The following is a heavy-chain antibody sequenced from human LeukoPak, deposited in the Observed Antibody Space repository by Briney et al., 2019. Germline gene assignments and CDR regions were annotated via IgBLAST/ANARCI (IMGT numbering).Heavy chain of an antibody. CDR3: VKDNRDGYNPNWFDP. V-gene: IGHV3-23*01. CDR1: GLTFSSYA. J-gene: IGHJ5*02. D-gene: IGHD5-24*01. Sequence: PGGSLRLSCAASGLTFSSYAMSWVRQAPGKGLEWVSAISGSGGSTYYADSVKGRFTISRDNSKNTLYLQMNSLRAEDTAVYYCVKDNRDGYNPNWFDPWGQGTLVTVSS. CDR2: ISGSGGST.